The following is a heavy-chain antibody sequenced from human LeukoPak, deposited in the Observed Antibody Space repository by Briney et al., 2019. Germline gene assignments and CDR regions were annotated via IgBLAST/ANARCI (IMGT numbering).Heavy chain of an antibody. V-gene: IGHV4-59*01. CDR2: IYYSGST. CDR1: GGSISSYC. D-gene: IGHD3-9*01. J-gene: IGHJ3*02. CDR3: ARSGLRYFVEAFDI. Sequence: SETLSLTCTVSGGSISSYCWSWIRQPPGKGLEWIGYIYYSGSTNYNPSLKSRVTISVDTSKNQFSLKLSSVTAADTAVYYCARSGLRYFVEAFDIWGQGTMVTVSS.